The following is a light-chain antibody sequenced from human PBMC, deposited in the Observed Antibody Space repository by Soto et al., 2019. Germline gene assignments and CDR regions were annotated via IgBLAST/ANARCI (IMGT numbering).Light chain of an antibody. V-gene: IGKV1-33*01. CDR1: QDISNY. J-gene: IGKJ5*01. CDR2: GAS. CDR3: QQHNQWPIT. Sequence: SKSVFSVSASIGYRVTITCQASQDISNYLNWYQQKPGKAPKLLIYGASNLERGVPSRFSGSGSGTDFTFTINSLQSEDSAVYYCQQHNQWPITFGQGTRLENK.